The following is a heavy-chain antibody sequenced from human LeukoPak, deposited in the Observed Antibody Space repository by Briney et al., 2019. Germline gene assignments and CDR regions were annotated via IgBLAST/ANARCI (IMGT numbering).Heavy chain of an antibody. CDR2: ISGDGGST. V-gene: IGHV3-43*02. CDR3: AKDLGRLRALGGPFDY. Sequence: GGSLRLSCAASGFTFDDYAMHWVRQAPGKGLEWVSLISGDGGSTYYADSVKGRFTISRDNSKNSLYLQMNSLRTEDTALYYCAKDLGRLRALGGPFDYWGQGTLVTVSS. J-gene: IGHJ4*02. CDR1: GFTFDDYA. D-gene: IGHD3-10*01.